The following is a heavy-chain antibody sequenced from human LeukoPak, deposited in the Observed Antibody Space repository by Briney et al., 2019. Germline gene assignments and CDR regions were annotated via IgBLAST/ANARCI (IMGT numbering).Heavy chain of an antibody. CDR3: ARDRPPDYDFWSGFIYYYGMDV. D-gene: IGHD3-3*01. CDR2: INPNSGGT. V-gene: IGHV1-2*02. CDR1: GYTFTGYY. Sequence: GASVKVSCKASGYTFTGYYMHWVRQAPGQGLEWMGWINPNSGGTNYAQKFQGRVTMTRDTSISTAYMELSRLRSDDTAVYYRARDRPPDYDFWSGFIYYYGMDVWGQGTTVTVSS. J-gene: IGHJ6*02.